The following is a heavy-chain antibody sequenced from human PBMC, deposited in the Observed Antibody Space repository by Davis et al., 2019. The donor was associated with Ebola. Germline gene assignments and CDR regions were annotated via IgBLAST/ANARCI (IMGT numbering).Heavy chain of an antibody. J-gene: IGHJ4*02. D-gene: IGHD5-12*01. V-gene: IGHV3-7*01. CDR3: TRVTGYDKPIEY. CDR1: GFIARHYG. CDR2: IKQDGCEI. Sequence: PGGSLRLSCAVSGFIARHYGMHWARQAPGKGLEWVANIKQDGCEIHYVDSVKGRFTISRDNTKKSLYLQMNSLRAEDTGIYYCTRVTGYDKPIEYWGQGTLVTVSS.